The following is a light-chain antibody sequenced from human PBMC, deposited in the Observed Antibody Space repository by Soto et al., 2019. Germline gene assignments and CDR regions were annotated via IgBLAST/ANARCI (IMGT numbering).Light chain of an antibody. CDR3: QQTISSPWT. J-gene: IGKJ1*01. V-gene: IGKV1-39*01. Sequence: DIQMTQSPSSLSAFVGDRVTITCRASESISSYLNWYQQKPGQAPKLLIYSSSTSQTGVPSRFSGSGSGTVFTLTITNLHPEDFATYSCQQTISSPWTFGQGTKVEIK. CDR2: SSS. CDR1: ESISSY.